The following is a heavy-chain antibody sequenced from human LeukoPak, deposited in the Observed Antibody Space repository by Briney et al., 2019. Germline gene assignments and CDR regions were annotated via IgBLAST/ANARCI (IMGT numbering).Heavy chain of an antibody. CDR1: GGTFSSYA. D-gene: IGHD4-17*01. Sequence: GASVKVSCKASGGTFSSYAISWVRQAPGQGLEWLGGSIPIFGTANYAQKFQGRVTITTDESTSTAYMELSSLRSEDTAVYYCAREPGYGDDKDAFDIWGQGTIVTVSS. CDR2: SIPIFGTA. J-gene: IGHJ3*02. CDR3: AREPGYGDDKDAFDI. V-gene: IGHV1-69*05.